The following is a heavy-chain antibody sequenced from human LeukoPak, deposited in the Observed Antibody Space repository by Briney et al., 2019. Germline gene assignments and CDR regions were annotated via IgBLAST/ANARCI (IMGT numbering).Heavy chain of an antibody. CDR1: GFSFSSFA. CDR2: ISASGGTT. D-gene: IGHD6-19*01. CDR3: AKDGRGSHSSGSYFDY. J-gene: IGHJ4*02. Sequence: PGGSLRLSCAASGFSFSSFAMSWVRQAPGKGQEWVSSISASGGTTYYADSVKGRFTISRDNSKNTLYLQMNSLRAEDTAVYYCAKDGRGSHSSGSYFDYWGQGTLVTVSA. V-gene: IGHV3-23*01.